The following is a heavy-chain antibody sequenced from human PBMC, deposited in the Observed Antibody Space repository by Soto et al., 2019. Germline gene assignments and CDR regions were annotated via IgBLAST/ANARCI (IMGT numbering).Heavy chain of an antibody. D-gene: IGHD6-19*01. CDR2: INAGNGNT. CDR3: ARSVEWLASFDY. Sequence: GASVKVSCKASGYTFTSYAMHWLRQAPGQRLEWMGWINAGNGNTKYSQKFQGRVTITRDTSASTAYMELSSLRSEDTAVYYCARSVEWLASFDYWGQGTLVTVSS. V-gene: IGHV1-3*01. CDR1: GYTFTSYA. J-gene: IGHJ4*02.